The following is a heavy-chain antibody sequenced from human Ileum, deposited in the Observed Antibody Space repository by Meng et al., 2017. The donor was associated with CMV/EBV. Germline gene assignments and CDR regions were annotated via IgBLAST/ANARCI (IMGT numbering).Heavy chain of an antibody. Sequence: QVQRQGPGPGLVKPSPTLSLSCTVSGASIISGDYYWSWIRQPPGKGLEWIGYIFFSGNTYYNPSLNNRVIISIDTPRNQFSLKVDSVTAADTAVYYCARFRIAALGNLFDPWGHGTLVTVSS. J-gene: IGHJ5*02. CDR2: IFFSGNT. V-gene: IGHV4-30-4*08. CDR1: GASIISGDYY. D-gene: IGHD6-13*01. CDR3: ARFRIAALGNLFDP.